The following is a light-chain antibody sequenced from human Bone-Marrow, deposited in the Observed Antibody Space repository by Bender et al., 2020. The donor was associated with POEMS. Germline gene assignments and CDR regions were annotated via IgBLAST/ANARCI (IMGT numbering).Light chain of an antibody. CDR3: CSFVGGVV. J-gene: IGLJ3*02. V-gene: IGLV2-23*01. CDR2: DGG. Sequence: QSALTQPASVSGSPGQSITISCSGTTTDVGSYNRVSWYQHHPGKAPKLIIYDGGRRPSGVSNRFSASKSGDTATLTIAGVQAEDEADYYCCSFVGGVVFGGGTKVTVL. CDR1: TTDVGSYNR.